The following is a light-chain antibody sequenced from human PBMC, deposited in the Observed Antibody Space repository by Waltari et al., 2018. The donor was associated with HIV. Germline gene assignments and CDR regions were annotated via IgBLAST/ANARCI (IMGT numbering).Light chain of an antibody. V-gene: IGKV3-15*01. CDR3: QQYNYWPPYT. Sequence: EIVMTQSPATLSVSPGERVTLSCRASQTIISNLAWYQQKPGQAPRLLLYGTSASAAGVPARFTGSGAGTEFTLTISSRQSEDFSVYYCQQYNYWPPYTFGQGTKLEIK. J-gene: IGKJ2*01. CDR1: QTIISN. CDR2: GTS.